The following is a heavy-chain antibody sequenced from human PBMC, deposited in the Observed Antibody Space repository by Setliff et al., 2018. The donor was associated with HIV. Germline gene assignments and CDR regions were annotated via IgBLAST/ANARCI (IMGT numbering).Heavy chain of an antibody. Sequence: SETLSLTCTVSRGSIRSGTYYWGWIRQPPGEGLEWIGNMYYTGNTYHNPSLKSRVTISVDTSKNQFSLKLSSVTAADTAVYYCASSPIITNGYYFDYWGPGTLVTVS. D-gene: IGHD2-8*01. CDR3: ASSPIITNGYYFDY. CDR2: MYYTGNT. J-gene: IGHJ4*02. V-gene: IGHV4-39*01. CDR1: RGSIRSGTYY.